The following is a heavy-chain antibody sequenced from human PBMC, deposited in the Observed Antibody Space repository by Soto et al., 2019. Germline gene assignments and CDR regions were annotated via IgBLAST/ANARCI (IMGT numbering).Heavy chain of an antibody. J-gene: IGHJ6*02. D-gene: IGHD1-26*01. CDR2: IDPSDSYT. CDR3: AGHIVGARYDYYYYGMDV. V-gene: IGHV5-10-1*01. CDR1: GYSFTSYW. Sequence: PGESLKISCKGSGYSFTSYWISWVRQMPGKGLEWMGRIDPSDSYTNYSPSFQGHVTISADKSISTAYLQWSSLKASDTAMYYCAGHIVGARYDYYYYGMDVWGQGTTVTVSS.